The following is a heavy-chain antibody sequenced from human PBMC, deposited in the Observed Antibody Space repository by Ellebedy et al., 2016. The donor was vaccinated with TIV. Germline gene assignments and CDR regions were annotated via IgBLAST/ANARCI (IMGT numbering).Heavy chain of an antibody. CDR2: IYYSGST. Sequence: SETLSLTXTVSGGSISSSSYYWGWIRQPPGKGLEWIGSIYYSGSTYYNPSLKSRVTISVDTSKNQFSLKLSSVTAADTAVYYCARQKSRFLEWLLGGYFDYWGQGTLVTVSS. V-gene: IGHV4-39*01. CDR3: ARQKSRFLEWLLGGYFDY. D-gene: IGHD3-3*01. J-gene: IGHJ4*02. CDR1: GGSISSSSYY.